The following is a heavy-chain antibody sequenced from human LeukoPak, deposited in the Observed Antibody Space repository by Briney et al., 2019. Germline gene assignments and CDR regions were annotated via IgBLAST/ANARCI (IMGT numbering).Heavy chain of an antibody. V-gene: IGHV1-69*06. Sequence: SVKVSYKASGGTFSSYAISWVRQAPGHGLEWMGGIIPVFGTANYAQKFQGRVTITADKSTSTAYMELSSLRSEDTAVYYCARAGILWWWSSTVDAFDIWGQGTMVTVSS. CDR3: ARAGILWWWSSTVDAFDI. D-gene: IGHD2-21*01. CDR2: IIPVFGTA. CDR1: GGTFSSYA. J-gene: IGHJ3*02.